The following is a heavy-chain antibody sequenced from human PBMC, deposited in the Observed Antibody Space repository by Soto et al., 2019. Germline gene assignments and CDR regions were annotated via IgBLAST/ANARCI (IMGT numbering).Heavy chain of an antibody. D-gene: IGHD3-22*01. CDR2: IIPIFGTA. J-gene: IGHJ6*02. Sequence: EASVKVSCKASGGTFSSYAISWVRQAPGQGLEWMGGIIPIFGTANYAQKFQGRVTITADESTSTAYMELSSLRSEDTAVYYCARVPEPFITEEWTYGMDVWAQGTTVTVSS. V-gene: IGHV1-69*13. CDR1: GGTFSSYA. CDR3: ARVPEPFITEEWTYGMDV.